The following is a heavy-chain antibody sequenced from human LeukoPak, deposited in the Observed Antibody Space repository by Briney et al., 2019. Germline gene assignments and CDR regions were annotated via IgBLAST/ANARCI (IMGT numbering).Heavy chain of an antibody. D-gene: IGHD6-6*01. J-gene: IGHJ6*03. CDR3: ARDPSYSSSPKDYYYYYMDV. V-gene: IGHV3-21*01. Sequence: PGGSLRLSCAASGFTFSSYSMNWVRQAPGKGLEWVSSISSSSSYIYYADSVKGRFTISRDNAKNSLYLQMNSLRAEDTAVYYCARDPSYSSSPKDYYYYYMDVWGKGTTVTVSS. CDR1: GFTFSSYS. CDR2: ISSSSSYI.